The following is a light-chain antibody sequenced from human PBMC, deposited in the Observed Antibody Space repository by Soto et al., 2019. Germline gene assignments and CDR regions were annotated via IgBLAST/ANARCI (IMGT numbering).Light chain of an antibody. Sequence: SWMTLSNLSLPVTPGEPASISCRSSQSLLHSNGYNYLDWYLQKPGQSPQLLIYLGSNRASGVPDRFSGSGSGTDFTLKISRVEAEDVGVYYCMQALQTPYTFGQRTRLEIK. CDR1: QSLLHSNGYNY. J-gene: IGKJ2*01. CDR3: MQALQTPYT. V-gene: IGKV2-28*01. CDR2: LGS.